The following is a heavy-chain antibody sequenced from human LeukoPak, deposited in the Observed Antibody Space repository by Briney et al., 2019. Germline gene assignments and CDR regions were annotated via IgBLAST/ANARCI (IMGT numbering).Heavy chain of an antibody. J-gene: IGHJ5*02. CDR3: ARGQSVAAAGIPFDP. Sequence: SETLSLTCAVYGGSFSGYYWSWIRQPPGKGLEWIGEINHSGSTNYNPSLKSRVTISVDTSKNQFSLKLSSETAADTAVYYCARGQSVAAAGIPFDPWGQGTLVTVSS. CDR2: INHSGST. V-gene: IGHV4-34*01. D-gene: IGHD6-13*01. CDR1: GGSFSGYY.